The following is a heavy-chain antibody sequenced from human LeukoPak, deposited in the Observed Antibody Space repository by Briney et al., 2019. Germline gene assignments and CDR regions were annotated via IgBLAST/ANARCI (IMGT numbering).Heavy chain of an antibody. CDR1: GGTFSSYA. CDR3: ASVGSANVDF. Sequence: SVKVSCKASGGTFSSYATSWVRQAPGQGLEWMGRIIPSLGVTNYAQKFQGRVTITANKSTSTAYMELSSLRSDDTAVYYCASVGSANVDFWGQGTLVTVSS. D-gene: IGHD3-10*01. CDR2: IIPSLGVT. V-gene: IGHV1-69*04. J-gene: IGHJ4*02.